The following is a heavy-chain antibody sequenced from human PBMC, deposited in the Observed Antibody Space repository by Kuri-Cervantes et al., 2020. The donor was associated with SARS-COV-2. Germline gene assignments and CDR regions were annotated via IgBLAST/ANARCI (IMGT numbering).Heavy chain of an antibody. CDR2: IDWDDDK. D-gene: IGHD3-3*01. Sequence: SDPTLVKPTQTLTLTCTFSGFSLSTSGMCVSWIRQPPGKALEWLARIDWDDDKYYSTSLKTRLTISKDTSKNQVVLTMTNMDPVDTATYYCARISYDFWSGYHLFDYWGQGTLVTVSS. CDR1: GFSLSTSGMC. J-gene: IGHJ4*02. V-gene: IGHV2-70*11. CDR3: ARISYDFWSGYHLFDY.